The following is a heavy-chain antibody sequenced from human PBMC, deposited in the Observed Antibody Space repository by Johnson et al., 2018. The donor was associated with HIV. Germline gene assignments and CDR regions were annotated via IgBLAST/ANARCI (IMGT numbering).Heavy chain of an antibody. V-gene: IGHV3-30*03. J-gene: IGHJ3*02. CDR2: ISYDASSK. D-gene: IGHD6-13*01. CDR1: GFTFSSYW. Sequence: QVQLVESGGGLVQPGGSLRLSCAASGFTFSSYWMSWVRQAPGKGLEWVAIISYDASSKDYADSVKGRFTISRDNSKNTLYLQMNSRRAEDTAVYYCARWEGNSSWQRVCGAFDIWGQGTMVTVSS. CDR3: ARWEGNSSWQRVCGAFDI.